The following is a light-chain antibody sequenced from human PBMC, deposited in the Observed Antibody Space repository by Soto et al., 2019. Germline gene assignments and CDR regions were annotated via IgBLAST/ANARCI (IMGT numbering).Light chain of an antibody. CDR3: QQLNSYPIT. CDR2: KAS. CDR1: QSISYW. J-gene: IGKJ5*01. Sequence: DIQMTQSPSTLSASVGDRVTITCRASQSISYWLAWYQQKPGKAPNLLIYKASSLKSGVPSRFSGSGSGTDFTLTISSLQSEDFATYYCQQLNSYPITFGQGTRLEIK. V-gene: IGKV1-5*03.